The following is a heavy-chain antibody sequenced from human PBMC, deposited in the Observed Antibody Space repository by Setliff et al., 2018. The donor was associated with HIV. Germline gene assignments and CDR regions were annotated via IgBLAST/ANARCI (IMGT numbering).Heavy chain of an antibody. CDR1: GYTFIDFY. V-gene: IGHV1-2*02. CDR3: ARDPFDTSDNPFDP. Sequence: GASVKVSCKASGYTFIDFYIHWVRQAPGQGLEWMGWINSDNGVTEYAEKFRGRVAMTRDTSVSTTYMDLRRLDFDDTAVYYCARDPFDTSDNPFDPWGQGTLVTVSS. D-gene: IGHD3-22*01. J-gene: IGHJ5*02. CDR2: INSDNGVT.